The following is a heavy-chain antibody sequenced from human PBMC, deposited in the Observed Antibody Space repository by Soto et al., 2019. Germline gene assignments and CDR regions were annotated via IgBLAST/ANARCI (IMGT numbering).Heavy chain of an antibody. J-gene: IGHJ4*02. CDR2: IIPIFGTA. Sequence: QVQLVQSGAEVKKPGSSVKVSCKASGGTFSSYAISWVRQAPGQGLEWMGGIIPIFGTANYAQKFQGRVTITADESTSTAYMERSSLRSEDTAVYYCARDLHCGGDCYYFDYWGQGTLVTVSS. CDR1: GGTFSSYA. D-gene: IGHD2-21*02. CDR3: ARDLHCGGDCYYFDY. V-gene: IGHV1-69*01.